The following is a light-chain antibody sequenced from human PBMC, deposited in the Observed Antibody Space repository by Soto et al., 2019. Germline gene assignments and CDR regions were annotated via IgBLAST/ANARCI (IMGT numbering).Light chain of an antibody. Sequence: ELDMTQSTATLSVSRGERATLSCRANQAISSNLAWYQQKPGQAPRLLIYGASTRATGIPDRFSGSGSGTEFTLTISSLQSEDFAVYYCQHYNNWLGTFGGGTKVDI. CDR3: QHYNNWLGT. V-gene: IGKV3-15*01. CDR2: GAS. CDR1: QAISSN. J-gene: IGKJ4*01.